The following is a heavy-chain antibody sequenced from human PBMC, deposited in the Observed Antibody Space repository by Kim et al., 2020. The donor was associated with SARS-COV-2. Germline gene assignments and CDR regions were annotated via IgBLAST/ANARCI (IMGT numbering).Heavy chain of an antibody. CDR2: T. J-gene: IGHJ4*02. Sequence: TTYADSGKGRFTISRENSKNTLYLQMNSLRAEDTAVYYCAKDRVVGADDYWGQGTLVTVSS. D-gene: IGHD1-26*01. CDR3: AKDRVVGADDY. V-gene: IGHV3-23*01.